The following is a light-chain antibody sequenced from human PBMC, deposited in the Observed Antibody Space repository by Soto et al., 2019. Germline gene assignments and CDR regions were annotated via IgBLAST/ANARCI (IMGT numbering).Light chain of an antibody. CDR1: QNIRSR. CDR2: DAS. Sequence: DFQMTQSPSTLSASVGDRVTITCRASQNIRSRLAWFQQKPGKAPKLLIYDASSLEGGVPSRFSGSASGTEFTLTISSLQPDDFATYYCQQYNSYSTFGQGTKVDIK. V-gene: IGKV1-5*01. J-gene: IGKJ1*01. CDR3: QQYNSYST.